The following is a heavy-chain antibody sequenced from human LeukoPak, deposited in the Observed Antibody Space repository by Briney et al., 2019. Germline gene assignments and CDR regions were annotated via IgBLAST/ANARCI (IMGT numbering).Heavy chain of an antibody. V-gene: IGHV5-51*01. Sequence: GESLKISCKGSGYTFINYWIGWVRQMPGKGLEWMGIIYPDDSNARYSPSFQGQVTISADKSISTAYLHWSSLKASDTAMYYCARRYRTYKYDTFDIWGQGTMVTVSS. D-gene: IGHD2-2*02. CDR2: IYPDDSNA. CDR3: ARRYRTYKYDTFDI. J-gene: IGHJ3*02. CDR1: GYTFINYW.